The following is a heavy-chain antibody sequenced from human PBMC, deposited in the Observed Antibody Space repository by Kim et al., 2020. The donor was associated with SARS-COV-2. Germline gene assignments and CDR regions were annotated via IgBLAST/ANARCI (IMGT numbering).Heavy chain of an antibody. CDR2: IYPGDSDT. J-gene: IGHJ4*01. Sequence: GESLKISCKGSGYSFTSYWIAWVRQTPGKGPEWMGIIYPGDSDTTYSPSFQGQVTISADKSITTAYLQWSTLKASDTAMYYCARGRAYCTSTTSCYVYYW. D-gene: IGHD2-2*01. CDR3: ARGRAYCTSTTSCYVYY. CDR1: GYSFTSYW. V-gene: IGHV5-51*01.